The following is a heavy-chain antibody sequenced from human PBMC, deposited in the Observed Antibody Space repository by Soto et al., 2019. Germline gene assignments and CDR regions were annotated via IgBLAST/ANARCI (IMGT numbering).Heavy chain of an antibody. CDR3: ARDPQYYILGYYYYYGMDV. CDR2: INPSGGST. Sequence: ASVKVSCKASGYTFTSYYMHWVRQAPGQGLEWMGIINPSGGSTSYAQKFQGRVTMTRDTSTSTVYVELSSLRSEDTAVYYCARDPQYYILGYYYYYGMDVWGQGTTVTVSS. J-gene: IGHJ6*02. D-gene: IGHD2-21*01. CDR1: GYTFTSYY. V-gene: IGHV1-46*01.